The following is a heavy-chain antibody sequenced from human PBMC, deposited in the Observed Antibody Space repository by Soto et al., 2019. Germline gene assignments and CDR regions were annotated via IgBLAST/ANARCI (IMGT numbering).Heavy chain of an antibody. CDR2: INAGNGNT. CDR3: ARAQPEGPKIGKTGTTPYYFDY. Sequence: ASVKVSCKASGYTFTSYAMHWVRQAPGQRLEWMGWINAGNGNTKYSQKFQGRVTITRDTSASTAYMELSSLRSEDTAVYYCARAQPEGPKIGKTGTTPYYFDYWGQGTLVTVSS. D-gene: IGHD1-1*01. V-gene: IGHV1-3*01. CDR1: GYTFTSYA. J-gene: IGHJ4*02.